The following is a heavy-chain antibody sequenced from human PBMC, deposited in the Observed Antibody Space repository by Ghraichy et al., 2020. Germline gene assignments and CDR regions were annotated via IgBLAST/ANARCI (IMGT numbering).Heavy chain of an antibody. CDR3: VRGGAYTSFLFDY. Sequence: GESLNISCKASGYSFKSYAINWVRQAPGQGLEWMGWSNTNTGNPTYAQDFTGRFVFSVDTSVSTTYLEISSLKAEDTAVYYCVRGGAYTSFLFDYWGQGTLVTVSS. J-gene: IGHJ4*02. V-gene: IGHV7-4-1*02. CDR1: GYSFKSYA. CDR2: SNTNTGNP. D-gene: IGHD6-6*01.